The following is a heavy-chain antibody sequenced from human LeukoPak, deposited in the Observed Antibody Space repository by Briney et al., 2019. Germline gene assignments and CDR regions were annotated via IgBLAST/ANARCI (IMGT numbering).Heavy chain of an antibody. CDR2: INPSGTT. CDR1: GGTFSSYA. Sequence: GASVKVSCKASGGTFSSYAISWVRQAPGQGLEWMGIINPSGTTTYAQKFQGRVTMTRDTSTSTVYMELSSLRSEDTAVYYCARGLPATFDFWGQGTLVTVSS. J-gene: IGHJ4*02. D-gene: IGHD2-2*01. CDR3: ARGLPATFDF. V-gene: IGHV1-46*03.